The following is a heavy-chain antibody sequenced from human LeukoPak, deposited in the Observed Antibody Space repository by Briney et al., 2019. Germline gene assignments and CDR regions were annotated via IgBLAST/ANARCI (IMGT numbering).Heavy chain of an antibody. CDR3: ARVSHSLIVVV. J-gene: IGHJ4*02. V-gene: IGHV4-4*02. CDR2: IHHSGSI. CDR1: GVSISSNLW. D-gene: IGHD3-22*01. Sequence: SETLSLTCAVSGVSISSNLWWTWVRQPPGKGLEWIAEIHHSGSINYNPSLKSRVTISVDTSTNQFSLKLSSVTAADTALYYCARVSHSLIVVVWGQGTLVTVSS.